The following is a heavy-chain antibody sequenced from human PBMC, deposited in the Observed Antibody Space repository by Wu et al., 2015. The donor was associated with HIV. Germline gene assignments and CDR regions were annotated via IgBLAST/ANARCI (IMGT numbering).Heavy chain of an antibody. CDR1: GYIFTDYY. D-gene: IGHD3-10*02. J-gene: IGHJ2*01. CDR3: ARGLLLCRYGTYLFSLRVVR. CDR2: IIPHSGDT. Sequence: QVQLLQSGAEVRKPGASVRVSCKTSGYIFTDYYMHWVRQAPGQGLQWMGWIIPHSGDTNSAQKFQGRVTLTRDTSISTAYMELSSLRSDRHGPSISCARGLLLCRYGTYLFSLRVVRRGR. V-gene: IGHV1-2*02.